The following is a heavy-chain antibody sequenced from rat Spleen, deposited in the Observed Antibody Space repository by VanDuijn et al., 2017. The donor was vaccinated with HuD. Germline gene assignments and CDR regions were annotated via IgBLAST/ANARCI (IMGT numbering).Heavy chain of an antibody. CDR3: ARYRGSLQWPFDY. V-gene: IGHV3-3*01. D-gene: IGHD1-1*01. CDR2: INSAGST. Sequence: EVQLQESGPGLVKPSQSLSLTCSVTGFSITSSYRWNWIRKFPGNKLEWMGYINSAGSTKYNPSLKSRISITRDTSKNQFFLQLNSVTTEDTATYYCARYRGSLQWPFDYWGQGVMVTVSS. CDR1: GFSITSSYR. J-gene: IGHJ2*01.